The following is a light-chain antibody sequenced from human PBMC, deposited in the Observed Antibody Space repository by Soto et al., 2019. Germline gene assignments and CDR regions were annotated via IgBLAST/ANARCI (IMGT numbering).Light chain of an antibody. J-gene: IGKJ2*01. CDR1: QSVSSD. CDR2: GAS. CDR3: LQYNDWPPKQYT. V-gene: IGKV3-15*01. Sequence: EIVMTQSPATLSVSPGERVTLSCRASQSVSSDLAWYQYKPGQAPRLLIYGASTRATGTPARFSGSGSGTEFSLSISSLQSEDFVVYYCLQYNDWPPKQYTFGQGTKLEIK.